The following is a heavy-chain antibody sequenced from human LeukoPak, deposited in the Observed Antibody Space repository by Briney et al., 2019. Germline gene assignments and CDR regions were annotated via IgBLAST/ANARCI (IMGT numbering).Heavy chain of an antibody. CDR1: GGSISSYY. CDR3: AGEYSSSWYRWFDP. D-gene: IGHD6-13*01. J-gene: IGHJ5*02. Sequence: SETLPLTCTVSGGSISSYYWSWIRQPPGKGLEWIGYIYYSGSTNYNPSLKSRVTISVDTSKNQFSLKLSSVTAADTAVYYCAGEYSSSWYRWFDPWGQGTLVTVSS. V-gene: IGHV4-59*12. CDR2: IYYSGST.